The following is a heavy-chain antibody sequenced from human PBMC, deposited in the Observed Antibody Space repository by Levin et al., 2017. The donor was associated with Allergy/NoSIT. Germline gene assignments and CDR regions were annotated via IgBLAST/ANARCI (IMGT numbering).Heavy chain of an antibody. CDR3: ARVAGYSYGYYFDY. J-gene: IGHJ4*02. D-gene: IGHD5-18*01. Sequence: SQTLSLTCAVSGGSISSGGYSWSWIRQPPGKGLEWIGNIYLSGSTNDNPSLKSRVTMSVDRSHNQFSLKLSYVTAADTAVYYCARVAGYSYGYYFDYWGPGTLVSVSS. CDR1: GGSISSGGYS. V-gene: IGHV4-30-2*01. CDR2: IYLSGST.